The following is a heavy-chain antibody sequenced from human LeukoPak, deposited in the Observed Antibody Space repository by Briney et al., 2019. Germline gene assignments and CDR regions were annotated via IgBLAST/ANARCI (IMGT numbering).Heavy chain of an antibody. Sequence: GGSLRLSCAASGFTFSSYAMHWVRQAPGKGLEWVAVISYDGSNKYYADSVKGRFTISRDNSKNTLYLQMNSLRAEDTAVYYCAREGTRVDAFDIWGQGTMVTVSS. V-gene: IGHV3-30-3*01. CDR1: GFTFSSYA. CDR2: ISYDGSNK. CDR3: AREGTRVDAFDI. J-gene: IGHJ3*02.